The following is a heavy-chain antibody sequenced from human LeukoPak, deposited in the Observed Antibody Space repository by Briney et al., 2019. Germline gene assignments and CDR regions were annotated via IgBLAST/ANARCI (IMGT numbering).Heavy chain of an antibody. V-gene: IGHV1-69*13. Sequence: SVKVSCKASGGTFSSYAVSWVRQAPGQGLEWMGGIIPIFGTANYAQKFQGRVTITADESTSTAYMELSSLRSEDTAVYYCAREGAAGTGGWFDPWGQGTLVTVSS. CDR1: GGTFSSYA. CDR3: AREGAAGTGGWFDP. D-gene: IGHD6-13*01. J-gene: IGHJ5*02. CDR2: IIPIFGTA.